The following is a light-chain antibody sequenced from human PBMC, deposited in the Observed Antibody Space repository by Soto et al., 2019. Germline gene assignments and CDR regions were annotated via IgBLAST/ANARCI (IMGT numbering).Light chain of an antibody. V-gene: IGKV4-1*01. Sequence: DIVMTQSPDSLAVSLGERATINCKSSQSVLYSSNNKNYLSWYQQKPGQPPKLLVYWASTRESGVPDRFSGSGSGTDFTLTISRLQAEDAAIYYCQQCFSTPFTFGPGTKLEIK. CDR1: QSVLYSSNNKNY. CDR3: QQCFSTPFT. CDR2: WAS. J-gene: IGKJ3*01.